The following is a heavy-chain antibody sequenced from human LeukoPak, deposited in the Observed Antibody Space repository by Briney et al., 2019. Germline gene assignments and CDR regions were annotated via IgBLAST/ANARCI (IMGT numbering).Heavy chain of an antibody. CDR2: ISSSSSYI. D-gene: IGHD2-2*01. CDR1: GFTFSSYS. Sequence: GGSLRLSCAASGFTFSSYSMNWVRQAPGKGLEWVSSISSSSSYIYYADPVKGRFTISRDNAKNSLYLQMNSLRAEDTAVYYCARALGYCSSTCCHNWFDPWGQGTLVTVSS. CDR3: ARALGYCSSTCCHNWFDP. V-gene: IGHV3-21*01. J-gene: IGHJ5*02.